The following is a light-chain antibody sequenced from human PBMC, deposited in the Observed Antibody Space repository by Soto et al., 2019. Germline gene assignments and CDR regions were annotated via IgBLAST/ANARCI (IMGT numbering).Light chain of an antibody. CDR2: AAS. CDR1: QSIASY. J-gene: IGKJ2*01. Sequence: DVQMTHSPSSLSASVGDRVTITCRASQSIASYLNWYQQRPGKAPKLLIYAASNLESGVPSRFSGSGSETDFTLTISSLQPEDFATYYCQETYRSPVTFGQGTKVEIK. V-gene: IGKV1-39*01. CDR3: QETYRSPVT.